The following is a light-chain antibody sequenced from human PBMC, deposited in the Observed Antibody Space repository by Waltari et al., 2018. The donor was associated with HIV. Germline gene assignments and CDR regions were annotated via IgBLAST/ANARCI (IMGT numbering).Light chain of an antibody. CDR2: LGS. V-gene: IGKV2-28*01. Sequence: DIVMTQSPLSLPVTPGEPASISCRSSQSLLHFNGYNFLDWYLQKPGQSPQLLIYLGSNRASGVPDRFSGTGSGTDFTLKISRVEAEDVGLYYCMQALQTPGTFGQGTKLEIK. J-gene: IGKJ2*01. CDR1: QSLLHFNGYNF. CDR3: MQALQTPGT.